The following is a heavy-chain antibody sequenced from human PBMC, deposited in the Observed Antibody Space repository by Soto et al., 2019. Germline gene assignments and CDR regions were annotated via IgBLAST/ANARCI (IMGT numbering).Heavy chain of an antibody. D-gene: IGHD2-15*01. V-gene: IGHV4-59*08. Sequence: SETLSLTCTVSGGSISSHYWSWMRQPPGKGLEWIGYIYYSGSTDYNPSLQSRVTISVDTSKNQFSLKLSSVTAADTALYYCARVGSDWPNYYFDSWGQGTLVTVSS. CDR2: IYYSGST. CDR1: GGSISSHY. CDR3: ARVGSDWPNYYFDS. J-gene: IGHJ4*02.